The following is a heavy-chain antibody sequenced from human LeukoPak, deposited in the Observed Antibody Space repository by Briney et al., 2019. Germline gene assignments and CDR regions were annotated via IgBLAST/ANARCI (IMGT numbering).Heavy chain of an antibody. CDR2: IYYSGTT. CDR1: GGSISSSGYY. CDR3: AREDYYDSSGYLDY. D-gene: IGHD3-22*01. V-gene: IGHV4-31*03. Sequence: SETLSLTCTVSGGSISSSGYYWSWLRQHPGKGLEWIGYIYYSGTTYYNPSLKSRVTISVDTSKNQFSLKLFSVTAADTAVYYCAREDYYDSSGYLDYWGQGTLVTVSS. J-gene: IGHJ4*02.